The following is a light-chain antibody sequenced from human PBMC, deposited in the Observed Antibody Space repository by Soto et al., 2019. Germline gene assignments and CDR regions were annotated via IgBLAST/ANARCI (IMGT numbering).Light chain of an antibody. J-gene: IGKJ2*01. CDR3: HQYGIFPLT. CDR1: QSVSSSL. Sequence: EIVLTQSPGTLSLSPGEGATLSCRASQSVSSSLLAWFQQKPGQAPRLLIHDVSSRATGIPDRFSGSGSGADFPLSLRELEPEGFAVYYCHQYGIFPLTFGPGTKLGIK. CDR2: DVS. V-gene: IGKV3-20*01.